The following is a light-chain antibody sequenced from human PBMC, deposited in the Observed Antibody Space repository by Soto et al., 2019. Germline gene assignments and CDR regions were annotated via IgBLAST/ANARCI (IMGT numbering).Light chain of an antibody. J-gene: IGKJ1*01. CDR2: GAS. V-gene: IGKV3-20*01. CDR3: QQYVSSPWA. CDR1: QSVSSN. Sequence: EIVLTQSPGTLVLSPGDRATLSCRASQSVSSNLAWYQQKPGQAPRLLIYGASRRATGIPDRFTGSGSGTDFTLTISRLEPEDFAVYYCQQYVSSPWAFGQGTKVDIK.